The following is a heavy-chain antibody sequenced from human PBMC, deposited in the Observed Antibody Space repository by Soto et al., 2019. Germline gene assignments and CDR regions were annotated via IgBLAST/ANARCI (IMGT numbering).Heavy chain of an antibody. CDR3: ATLPTGDFYYYGMDV. Sequence: ASVKVSCIVYGYTLTELSMHGVRQAPGKGLEWMGGFDPEDGETIYAQKFQGRVTMTEDTSTDTAYMELSSLRSEDTAVYYCATLPTGDFYYYGMDVWGQGTTVTVSS. V-gene: IGHV1-24*01. CDR2: FDPEDGET. CDR1: GYTLTELS. J-gene: IGHJ6*02.